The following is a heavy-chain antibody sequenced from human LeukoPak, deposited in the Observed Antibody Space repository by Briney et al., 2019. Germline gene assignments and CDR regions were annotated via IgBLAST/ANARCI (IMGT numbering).Heavy chain of an antibody. CDR2: ISSSSSYI. V-gene: IGHV3-21*04. Sequence: GGSLRLSCAASGFTFSSYSMNWVRQAPGKGLEWVSSISSSSSYIYYADSVKGRFTISRDNSKNTLYLLMNSLRAEDTAVYYCAKDQRSIAVAGYFDYWGQGTLVTVSS. CDR3: AKDQRSIAVAGYFDY. J-gene: IGHJ4*02. D-gene: IGHD6-19*01. CDR1: GFTFSSYS.